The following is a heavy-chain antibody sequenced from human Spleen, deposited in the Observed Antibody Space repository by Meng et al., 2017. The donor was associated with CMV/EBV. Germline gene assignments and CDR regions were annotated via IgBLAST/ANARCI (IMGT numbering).Heavy chain of an antibody. V-gene: IGHV3-23*03. CDR3: AKGFFWSGYQHEH. CDR1: GFTLSSYA. CDR2: IYSGGTST. J-gene: IGHJ4*02. Sequence: ETLSLTCAGVGFTLSSYAMSWVRQPPGKGLECVSIIYSGGTSTDYADSVKGRFTISRDNAKNTLYLQMNSLRAEDTAVYYCAKGFFWSGYQHEHWGQGTLVTVSS. D-gene: IGHD3-3*01.